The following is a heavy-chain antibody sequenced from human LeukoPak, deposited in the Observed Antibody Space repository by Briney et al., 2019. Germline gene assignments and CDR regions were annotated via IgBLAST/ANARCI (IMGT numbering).Heavy chain of an antibody. CDR2: IFYSGSP. Sequence: SETLSLTCSVSGGSISSSTYYWGWIRQPPGKGLEWIGNIFYSGSPYHTPSLKSRLTVSVDTSRNQFSLKLSSVTAADMAVYYCARHRRASDWFIDLWGRGTLVTVSS. CDR1: GGSISSSTYY. J-gene: IGHJ2*01. CDR3: ARHRRASDWFIDL. V-gene: IGHV4-39*01. D-gene: IGHD6-19*01.